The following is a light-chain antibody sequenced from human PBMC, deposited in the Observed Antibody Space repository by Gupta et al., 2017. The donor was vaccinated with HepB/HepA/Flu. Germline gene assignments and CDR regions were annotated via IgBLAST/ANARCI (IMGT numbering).Light chain of an antibody. Sequence: SALTQPPSVSGSPGQSVTISCTGTNSAVGNYNRVSWYQQSPGTAPKVIIYEVVNRPLGVPYRFSGSKSGNTASLTISGLQAEDEADYYCSSDTSRGTWVFGGGTKLTVL. V-gene: IGLV2-18*02. CDR2: EVV. CDR3: SSDTSRGTWV. J-gene: IGLJ3*02. CDR1: NSAVGNYNR.